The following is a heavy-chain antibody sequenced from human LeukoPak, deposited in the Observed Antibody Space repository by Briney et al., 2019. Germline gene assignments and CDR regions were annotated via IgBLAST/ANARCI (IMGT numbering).Heavy chain of an antibody. CDR2: ISGSGGST. V-gene: IGHV3-23*01. Sequence: PGGPLRLSCAASGYTFKSYAMSWVRQAPGKGLEWVSAISGSGGSTYYADSVKGRFTISRDNSQNTLHMQMNSLRCQIMCENDCAKDIPTLNVLLWFGESDYWGQGTLATVSS. D-gene: IGHD3-10*01. J-gene: IGHJ4*02. CDR3: AKDIPTLNVLLWFGESDY. CDR1: GYTFKSYA.